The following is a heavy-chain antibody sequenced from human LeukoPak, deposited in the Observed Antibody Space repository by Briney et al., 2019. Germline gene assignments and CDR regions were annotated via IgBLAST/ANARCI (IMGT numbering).Heavy chain of an antibody. J-gene: IGHJ4*02. CDR1: GGTFSSYA. D-gene: IGHD3-10*01. Sequence: GASVKASCTASGGTFSSYAISWVRQAPGQGLEWMGRIIPIVGTANYAQKFQGRVTITADKSTSTAYMELSSLRSEDTAVYYCARGPTHYYGSGSPTGQSDYFDYWGQGTLVNVSS. CDR3: ARGPTHYYGSGSPTGQSDYFDY. V-gene: IGHV1-69*04. CDR2: IIPIVGTA.